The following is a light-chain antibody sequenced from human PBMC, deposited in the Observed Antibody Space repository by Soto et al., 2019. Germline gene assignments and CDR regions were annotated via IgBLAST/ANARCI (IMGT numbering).Light chain of an antibody. CDR3: SSYTSSSPL. Sequence: QSALTQPASVSGSPGQSITISCTGTSGDVGGYNYVSWYQQYPGKAPKLMIYDVRNRPSGVSNRFSGSKSGNTASLTISGLQAEDEADYYCSSYTSSSPLFGGGTKLTVL. CDR2: DVR. J-gene: IGLJ2*01. V-gene: IGLV2-14*01. CDR1: SGDVGGYNY.